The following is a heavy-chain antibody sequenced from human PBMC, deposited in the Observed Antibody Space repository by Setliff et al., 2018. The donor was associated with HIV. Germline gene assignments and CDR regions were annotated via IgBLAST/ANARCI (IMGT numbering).Heavy chain of an antibody. J-gene: IGHJ4*02. CDR3: ARDVAQWLEFPINNFDY. D-gene: IGHD6-19*01. CDR2: ISGSGGST. Sequence: GGSLRLSCAASGFTFSSYTMSWVRQAPGKGLEWVSAISGSGGSTYYADSVKGRFTISRDNAKNSLYLQMNSLRAEDTAVYYCARDVAQWLEFPINNFDYWGQGTLVTVSS. CDR1: GFTFSSYT. V-gene: IGHV3-23*01.